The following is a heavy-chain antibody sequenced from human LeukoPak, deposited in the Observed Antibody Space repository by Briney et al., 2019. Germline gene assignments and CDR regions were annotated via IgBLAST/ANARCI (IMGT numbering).Heavy chain of an antibody. Sequence: PSETLSLTCTVSGGSISSSSYYWGWIRQPPGKGLEWIGSIYYSGSTYYNPSLKSRVTISVDTSKNQFSLKLSSVTAADTAVYYCAIGIAAASDYWGQGTLVTVSS. D-gene: IGHD6-13*01. CDR2: IYYSGST. J-gene: IGHJ4*02. V-gene: IGHV4-39*07. CDR1: GGSISSSSYY. CDR3: AIGIAAASDY.